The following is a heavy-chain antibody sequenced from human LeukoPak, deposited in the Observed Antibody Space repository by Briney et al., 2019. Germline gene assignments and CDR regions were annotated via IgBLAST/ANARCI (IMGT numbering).Heavy chain of an antibody. Sequence: PSETLSLTCAVYGGSFSGYYWSWIRQPPGKGLEWIGEINHSGSTNHNPSLKSRVTISVDTSKNQFSLKLSSVTAADTAVYYCARARSGYTPWGQGTLVTVSS. D-gene: IGHD3-22*01. V-gene: IGHV4-34*01. CDR3: ARARSGYTP. CDR1: GGSFSGYY. CDR2: INHSGST. J-gene: IGHJ5*02.